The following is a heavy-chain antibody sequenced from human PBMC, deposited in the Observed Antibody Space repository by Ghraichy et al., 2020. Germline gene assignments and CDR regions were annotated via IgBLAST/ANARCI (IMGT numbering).Heavy chain of an antibody. Sequence: GGSLRLSCAASGFAFSNYWMHWVRQAPGKGLEWVANIKEDGSEKYYVDSVKGRFTISRDNAKNSLYLQMNSLTAEDTAMYYCTRGFDYWGQGTLLTVSS. CDR3: TRGFDY. V-gene: IGHV3-7*03. CDR2: IKEDGSEK. CDR1: GFAFSNYW. J-gene: IGHJ4*02.